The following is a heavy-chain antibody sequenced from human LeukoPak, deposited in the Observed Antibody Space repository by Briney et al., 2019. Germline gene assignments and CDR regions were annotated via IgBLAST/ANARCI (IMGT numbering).Heavy chain of an antibody. Sequence: SETLSLTCTVSGGSINSGGYYWTWIRQPPGEGLEWIAYFSHSGSTFHNPSLKSRVTISLDTSKNQFSLNLRSVTAADTAVYYCAGQNIPTPHDYWGQGTQVTVSS. J-gene: IGHJ4*02. V-gene: IGHV4-30-2*01. CDR1: GGSINSGGYY. D-gene: IGHD2-2*02. CDR2: FSHSGST. CDR3: AGQNIPTPHDY.